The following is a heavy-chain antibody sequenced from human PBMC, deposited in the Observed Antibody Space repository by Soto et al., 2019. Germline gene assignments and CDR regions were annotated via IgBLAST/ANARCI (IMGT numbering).Heavy chain of an antibody. CDR3: AKGIGYSYGSPAPGR. D-gene: IGHD5-18*01. CDR2: ISYDGSNK. V-gene: IGHV3-30*18. J-gene: IGHJ4*02. Sequence: QVQLVESGGGVVQPGRSLRLSCAASGFTFSSYGMHWVRQAPGKGLEWVAVISYDGSNKYYADSVKGRFTISRDNSKNTLYLQMNSLRAEDTAVYYCAKGIGYSYGSPAPGRWGQGTLVTVSS. CDR1: GFTFSSYG.